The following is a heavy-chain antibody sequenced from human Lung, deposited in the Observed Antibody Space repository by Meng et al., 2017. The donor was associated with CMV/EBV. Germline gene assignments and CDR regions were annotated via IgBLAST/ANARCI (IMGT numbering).Heavy chain of an antibody. CDR2: INPSDNTT. V-gene: IGHV1-46*01. Sequence: ASXXVSXKASGYTLTHYYIYLVRQAPGQGLEWMGIINPSDNTTIYAQKFQGRVTMTRDTSTSTVYMELSSLRSDDTALYYCSRDLEYSSSRYFQYYFDCWXQGTXVNGSS. D-gene: IGHD6-13*01. CDR1: GYTLTHYY. CDR3: SRDLEYSSSRYFQYYFDC. J-gene: IGHJ4*02.